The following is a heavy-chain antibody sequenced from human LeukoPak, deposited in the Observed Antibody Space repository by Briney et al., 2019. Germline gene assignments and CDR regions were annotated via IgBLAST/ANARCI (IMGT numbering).Heavy chain of an antibody. J-gene: IGHJ3*02. CDR1: VGSFSDHY. CDR2: INHSGST. D-gene: IGHD4-17*01. Sequence: SETLSLSCAVYVGSFSDHYWNWIPQPPGKGPEWIGEINHSGSTKYNPSLKSRVTISVDTSKNQFSLKVTSVTAADTAVYYCAREGSAGDSEPTGAFDIWGQGTMVTVPS. V-gene: IGHV4-34*01. CDR3: AREGSAGDSEPTGAFDI.